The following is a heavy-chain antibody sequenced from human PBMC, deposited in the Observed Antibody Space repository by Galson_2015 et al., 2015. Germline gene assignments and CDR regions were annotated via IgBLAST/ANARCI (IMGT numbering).Heavy chain of an antibody. Sequence: SLRLSCAASGFTFSNSAMTWVRQAPGKGLEWVAAIGGTGAKTYYSESAKGRFTVSRDNSKNTLFLQMNSLTADDTAVYYCARVRGNSWIMGDWLDPWGQGTLVTVSS. D-gene: IGHD1-26*01. V-gene: IGHV3-23*01. CDR1: GFTFSNSA. J-gene: IGHJ5*02. CDR2: IGGTGAKT. CDR3: ARVRGNSWIMGDWLDP.